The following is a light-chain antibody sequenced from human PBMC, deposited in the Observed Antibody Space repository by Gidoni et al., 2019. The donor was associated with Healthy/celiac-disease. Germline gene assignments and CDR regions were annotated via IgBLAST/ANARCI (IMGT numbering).Light chain of an antibody. CDR1: QSVSSSY. V-gene: IGKV3-20*01. CDR2: GAS. J-gene: IGKJ1*01. Sequence: EIVLTQSPGTLSLSPGERSTLSCRASQSVSSSYLAWYQQKPGQAPRLLIYGASSRATGIPERFSGSGSGTDFTLTISRLEPEDFAVYYCQQYGSSPRTFXQXTKVEIK. CDR3: QQYGSSPRT.